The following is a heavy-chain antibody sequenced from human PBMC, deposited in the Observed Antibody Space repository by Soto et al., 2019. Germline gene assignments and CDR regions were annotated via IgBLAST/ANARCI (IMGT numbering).Heavy chain of an antibody. CDR3: AKNQERELPRVIDF. CDR2: MSGSSSTT. CDR1: GLTFSNYA. D-gene: IGHD1-7*01. Sequence: GGSLRLSCATSGLTFSNYAMSWVRQAPGGGLEWVSSMSGSSSTTYYADPVRGRFTISRDRSKNTLYLQMSSLRAEDTALYYCAKNQERELPRVIDFWGQGTLVTVS. V-gene: IGHV3-23*01. J-gene: IGHJ4*02.